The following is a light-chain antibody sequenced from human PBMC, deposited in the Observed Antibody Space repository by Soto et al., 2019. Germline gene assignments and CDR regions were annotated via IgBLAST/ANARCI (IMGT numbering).Light chain of an antibody. CDR2: GAS. CDR3: QHYNNSPYT. V-gene: IGKV3-15*01. CDR1: QIVSNN. Sequence: EIVMTQSSATLSVSPGERATLSCGASQIVSNNFAWYQKKPGQAPRLLIYGASTRATGIPARFSGSGTETELTLTISSLQSEDSAVYSCQHYNNSPYTSGQGTKLEIK. J-gene: IGKJ2*01.